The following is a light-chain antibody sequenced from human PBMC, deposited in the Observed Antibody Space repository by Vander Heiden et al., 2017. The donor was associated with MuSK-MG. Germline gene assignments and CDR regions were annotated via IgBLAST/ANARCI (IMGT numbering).Light chain of an antibody. Sequence: QSVLTQPPSASGTPGQRVTISCSGSSSNIGSNPVNWYQQLPGAAPKLLIYSDNQRPSGVPDRFSGSKSGTSASLAISGLQSEDEADYYCAPWDDSLSGYVFGTGTNVNV. CDR1: SSNIGSNP. CDR2: SDN. J-gene: IGLJ1*01. V-gene: IGLV1-44*01. CDR3: APWDDSLSGYV.